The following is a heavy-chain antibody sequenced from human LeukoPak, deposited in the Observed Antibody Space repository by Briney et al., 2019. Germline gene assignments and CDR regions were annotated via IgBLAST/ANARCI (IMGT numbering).Heavy chain of an antibody. J-gene: IGHJ4*02. V-gene: IGHV3-53*01. CDR2: ITSGGGTT. D-gene: IGHD3-22*01. Sequence: GGSLRLSCAASGLTVTSNYMSWVRQAPGKGLEWVSTITSGGGTTYYADSVKGRFTISRDISKNTLYLQMNSLRAEDTAVYSCAKAHYYGNSAYYHVDYWGQGTLVTVSS. CDR1: GLTVTSNY. CDR3: AKAHYYGNSAYYHVDY.